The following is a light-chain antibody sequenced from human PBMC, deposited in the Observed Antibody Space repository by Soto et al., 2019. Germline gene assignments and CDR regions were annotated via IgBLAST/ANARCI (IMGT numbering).Light chain of an antibody. Sequence: QSALTQPASVSGSPGQSITISCTGTSSDVGGYNYVSWYQQHPGKAPKLMIYEVSNRPSGVANRFSGSKSGNTASLTISGIQAEDEADYYCSSYRSSSIDYVFGPGTKLTVL. CDR2: EVS. V-gene: IGLV2-14*01. CDR1: SSDVGGYNY. CDR3: SSYRSSSIDYV. J-gene: IGLJ1*01.